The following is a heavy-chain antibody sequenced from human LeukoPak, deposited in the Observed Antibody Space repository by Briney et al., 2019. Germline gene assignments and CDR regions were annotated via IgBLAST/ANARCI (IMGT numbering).Heavy chain of an antibody. V-gene: IGHV3-23*01. CDR1: GFTFSSYA. J-gene: IGHJ4*02. D-gene: IGHD3-10*01. Sequence: PGGSLRLSCAASGFTFSSYAMSWVRQAPGKGLEWVSAISGSGGSTYYADSVKGRFTISRDNSKNTLYLQMNSLRAGDTAVYYCAKTQLWFGELLGDDYWGQGALVTVSS. CDR3: AKTQLWFGELLGDDY. CDR2: ISGSGGST.